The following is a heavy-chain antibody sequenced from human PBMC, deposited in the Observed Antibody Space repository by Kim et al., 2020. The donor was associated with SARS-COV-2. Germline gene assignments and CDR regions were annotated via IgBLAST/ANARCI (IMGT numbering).Heavy chain of an antibody. V-gene: IGHV4-59*13. J-gene: IGHJ6*02. CDR3: ARGSYTIFGIIVNGMDV. D-gene: IGHD3-3*01. Sequence: AATLSLTCTVSGGFITSDYWNWIRQSPGKGLEWIGYIHYSGKANYNPSLKSRVIISIDTSKTQFSLKLSSVTSADTGVYYCARGSYTIFGIIVNGMDVWGPGTTVTASS. CDR1: GGFITSDY. CDR2: IHYSGKA.